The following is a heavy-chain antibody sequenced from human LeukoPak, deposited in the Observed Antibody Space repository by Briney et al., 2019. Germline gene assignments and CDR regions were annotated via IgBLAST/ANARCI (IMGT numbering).Heavy chain of an antibody. CDR2: IYYSGST. D-gene: IGHD2-15*01. CDR1: GGSISSYY. Sequence: SETLSLTCTVSGGSISSYYWSWLRQPPGKGLEWIGYIYYSGSTNYNPSLKSRVTISVDTSKNQFSLKLTSVTAADTAVYFCARAPSGCGGTCAFDYWGQGTLVTVSS. J-gene: IGHJ4*02. CDR3: ARAPSGCGGTCAFDY. V-gene: IGHV4-59*12.